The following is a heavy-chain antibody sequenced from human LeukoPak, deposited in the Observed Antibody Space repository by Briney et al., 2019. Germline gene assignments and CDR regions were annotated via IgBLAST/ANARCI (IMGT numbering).Heavy chain of an antibody. CDR1: GFTFSSYS. CDR3: ARECSGGSCLGLEAFDI. CDR2: ISSSSSYI. J-gene: IGHJ3*02. D-gene: IGHD2-15*01. V-gene: IGHV3-21*01. Sequence: MSGGSLRLSCAASGFTFSSYSMNWVRQAPGKGLEWVSSISSSSSYIYYADSVKGQFTISRDNAKNSLYLQMNSLRAEDTAVYYCARECSGGSCLGLEAFDIWGQGTMVTVSS.